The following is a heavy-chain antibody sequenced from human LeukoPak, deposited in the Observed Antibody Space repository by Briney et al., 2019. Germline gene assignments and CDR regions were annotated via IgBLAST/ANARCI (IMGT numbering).Heavy chain of an antibody. Sequence: PGGSLRLSCAASRFTFSTYGMHWVRQAPGKGLEWVAFIRYDGSNKYYADSVKGRFTISRDNSKNTLYLQMNSLRAEDTAVYYCAKVGELLHSYYYYYYYMDVWGKGTTVTISS. D-gene: IGHD3-10*01. CDR3: AKVGELLHSYYYYYYYMDV. CDR1: RFTFSTYG. J-gene: IGHJ6*03. CDR2: IRYDGSNK. V-gene: IGHV3-30*02.